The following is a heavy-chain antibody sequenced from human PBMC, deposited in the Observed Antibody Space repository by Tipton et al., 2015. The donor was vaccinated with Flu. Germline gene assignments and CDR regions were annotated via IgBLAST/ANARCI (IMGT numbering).Heavy chain of an antibody. Sequence: TLSLTCIVSGGSISHYYWSWIRQSPGKGLEWIGHIYYSGSTNYNPTLKSRVTISVDASKSQLSLKLSSVTAADTAVYYCARGWQWLADAFDYWGQGTLVTVSS. D-gene: IGHD6-19*01. V-gene: IGHV4-59*08. CDR1: GGSISHYY. CDR2: IYYSGST. CDR3: ARGWQWLADAFDY. J-gene: IGHJ4*02.